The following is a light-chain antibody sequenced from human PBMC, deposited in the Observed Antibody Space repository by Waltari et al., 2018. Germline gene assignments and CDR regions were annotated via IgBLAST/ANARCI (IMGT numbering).Light chain of an antibody. CDR1: QSVLYNFNDKNY. CDR3: QQYYSRRT. CDR2: WAS. V-gene: IGKV4-1*01. Sequence: DIVVTQSPEFLAVSLGARATVNCKSSQSVLYNFNDKNYLAWYQQKPGQPPKLLIYWASTRQSGVPDRFSGSGSGTDFTLTINSLHAEDVAVYYCQQYYSRRTFGRGTRVEIK. J-gene: IGKJ1*01.